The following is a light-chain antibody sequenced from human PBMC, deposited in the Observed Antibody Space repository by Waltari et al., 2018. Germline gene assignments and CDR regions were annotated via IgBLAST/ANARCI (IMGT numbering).Light chain of an antibody. J-gene: IGKJ1*01. V-gene: IGKV3-20*01. Sequence: EIVLTQSPGTLSLSPGERATLSCRASQSVSGNHLAWYQQKHGQAPRLLFYGVSSRATGIPDRFGGGGSGTDFTLTISRLEPEDFAVYSCQQYGSLPWTFGQGTKVEIQ. CDR1: QSVSGNH. CDR2: GVS. CDR3: QQYGSLPWT.